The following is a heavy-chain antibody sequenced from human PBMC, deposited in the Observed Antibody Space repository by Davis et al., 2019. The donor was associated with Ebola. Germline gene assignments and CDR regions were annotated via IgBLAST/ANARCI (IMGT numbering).Heavy chain of an antibody. CDR3: ARAPVRTVEGIIEGFDVYYYFGMDV. D-gene: IGHD3-10*01. CDR2: IYYTGSA. CDR1: GVSISTHY. Sequence: PSETLSLTCAVSGVSISTHYWSWIRQPPGKGLEWIGYIYYTGSAYYNSSLNSRVTISVDTSKKQFSLKLSSVTAADTAVYYCARAPVRTVEGIIEGFDVYYYFGMDVWGQGTTVTVSS. J-gene: IGHJ6*02. V-gene: IGHV4-59*11.